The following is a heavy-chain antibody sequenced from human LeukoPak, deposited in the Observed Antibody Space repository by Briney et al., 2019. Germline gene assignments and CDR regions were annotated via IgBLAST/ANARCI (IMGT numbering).Heavy chain of an antibody. Sequence: RPGGSLRLSCAASGFTFSSYWMSWVRQAPGKGLEWVANIKQDGSEKYYVDSVKGRFTISRDNAKNSLYLQMNSLRAEDTAVYYCARGVVAARNWLDPWGQGTLVTVSS. CDR1: GFTFSSYW. V-gene: IGHV3-7*01. CDR3: ARGVVAARNWLDP. J-gene: IGHJ5*02. D-gene: IGHD2-15*01. CDR2: IKQDGSEK.